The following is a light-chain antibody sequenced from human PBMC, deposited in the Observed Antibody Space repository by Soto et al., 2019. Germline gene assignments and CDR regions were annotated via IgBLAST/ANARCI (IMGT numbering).Light chain of an antibody. CDR3: MQARQTPRT. Sequence: DIVMTQSPLSLPVTPGEPASISCRSSQSLLHSNGYNYFDWYLQKPGQSPQLLIYLGSNRASGVTDRFSGSGSGTDFTLKISRVEAEDVGVYYCMQARQTPRTFGQGTKVEIK. CDR2: LGS. V-gene: IGKV2-28*01. J-gene: IGKJ1*01. CDR1: QSLLHSNGYNY.